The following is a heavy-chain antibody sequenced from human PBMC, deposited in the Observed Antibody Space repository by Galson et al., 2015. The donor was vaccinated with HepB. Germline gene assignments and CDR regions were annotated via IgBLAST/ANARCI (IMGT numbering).Heavy chain of an antibody. J-gene: IGHJ4*02. Sequence: SLRLSCAASGFTFSSYWMSWVRQAPGKGLEWVANIKQDGSEKYYVDSVKGRFTISRDNAKNSLYLQMNSLRAEDTAVYYCARCGNNDFWSGPYIFDYWGQGTLVTVSS. CDR3: ARCGNNDFWSGPYIFDY. CDR1: GFTFSSYW. D-gene: IGHD3-3*01. V-gene: IGHV3-7*03. CDR2: IKQDGSEK.